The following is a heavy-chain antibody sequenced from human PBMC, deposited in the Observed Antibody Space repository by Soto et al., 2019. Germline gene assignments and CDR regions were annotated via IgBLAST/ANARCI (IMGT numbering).Heavy chain of an antibody. V-gene: IGHV4-31*03. CDR3: ARGGRDGYNQYYFDY. J-gene: IGHJ4*02. CDR1: GCSISSGGYY. D-gene: IGHD5-12*01. Sequence: PSETLSLTCTVSGCSISSGGYYWSWIRQHPGKGLEWIGYIYYSGSTYYNPSLKSRVTISVDTSKNQFSLKLSSVTAADTAVYYCARGGRDGYNQYYFDYWGQGTLVTVSS. CDR2: IYYSGST.